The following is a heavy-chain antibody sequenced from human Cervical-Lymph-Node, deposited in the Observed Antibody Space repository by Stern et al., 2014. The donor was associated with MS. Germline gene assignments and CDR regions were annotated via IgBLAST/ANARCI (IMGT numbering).Heavy chain of an antibody. CDR1: GYKFTNQW. Sequence: EVQLVESGAEVKKPGESLKISCKTSGYKFTNQWIAWVRQMPGKGLEFMGIIYPGDSDTRYNPSFQGQVTNSADKSVNTAYLQWSSLKASDTAMYYCATHPVGPWGQGTLVTVSS. V-gene: IGHV5-51*01. J-gene: IGHJ5*02. CDR3: ATHPVGP. CDR2: IYPGDSDT.